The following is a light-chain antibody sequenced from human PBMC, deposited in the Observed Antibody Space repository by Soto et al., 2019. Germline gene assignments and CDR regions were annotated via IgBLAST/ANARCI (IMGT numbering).Light chain of an antibody. CDR1: QSISYW. CDR2: EAS. Sequence: DIQMTQSPSTLSASVGDRVTITCRASQSISYWLAWYQQKPGKAPKLLIYEASNLKSGVPSRFSGSGPGTEFTLTISSLQPDDFATYYCQQYHTDSITFGQGTRLEIK. CDR3: QQYHTDSIT. J-gene: IGKJ5*01. V-gene: IGKV1-5*03.